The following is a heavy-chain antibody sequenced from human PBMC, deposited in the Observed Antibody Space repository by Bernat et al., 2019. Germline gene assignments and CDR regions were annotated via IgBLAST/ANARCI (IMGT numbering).Heavy chain of an antibody. CDR1: GGSMSSYY. CDR2: IYYTGST. D-gene: IGHD7-27*01. Sequence: QVQLQESGPGLVKPSETLSLTCTVPGGSMSSYYWSWIRQPPGKGLEWIGFIYYTGSTYYNPSLKSRVTISVDTSKNQFSLKLSSVTAADTAVYYCAREANWGYLLDYWGQGTLVTVSS. V-gene: IGHV4-59*12. CDR3: AREANWGYLLDY. J-gene: IGHJ4*02.